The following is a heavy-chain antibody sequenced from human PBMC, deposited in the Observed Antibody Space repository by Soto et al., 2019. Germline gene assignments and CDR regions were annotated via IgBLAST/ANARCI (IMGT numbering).Heavy chain of an antibody. V-gene: IGHV4-30-4*01. Sequence: QVQLQESGPGLVKPSQTLSLTCTVSGGSISSGDYYWSWIRQPPGKGLEWIGYIYYSGSTYYNPSLKSRVTISVDTSKNQFFLKLSSVTASDTAVYYCARVPTYYYHPIYWGQGTLVTVSS. CDR3: ARVPTYYYHPIY. CDR1: GGSISSGDYY. D-gene: IGHD3-10*01. J-gene: IGHJ4*02. CDR2: IYYSGST.